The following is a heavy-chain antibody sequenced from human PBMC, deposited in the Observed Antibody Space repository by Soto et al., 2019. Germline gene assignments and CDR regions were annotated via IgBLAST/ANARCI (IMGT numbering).Heavy chain of an antibody. CDR3: ARGITIFGVVPG. V-gene: IGHV1-8*01. D-gene: IGHD3-3*01. Sequence: ASVKVSCKASGYTFPSYDINWVRLATGQGLEWMGWMNPNSGNTGYAQKFQGRVTMTRNTSISTAYMELSSLRSEDTAVYYCARGITIFGVVPGWGQGTLVTVSS. J-gene: IGHJ4*02. CDR1: GYTFPSYD. CDR2: MNPNSGNT.